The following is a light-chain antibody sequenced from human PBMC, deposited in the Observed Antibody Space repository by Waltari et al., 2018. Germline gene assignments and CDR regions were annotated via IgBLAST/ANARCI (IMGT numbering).Light chain of an antibody. V-gene: IGLV1-47*01. J-gene: IGLJ3*02. CDR1: SSNIGSNY. CDR3: AAWDDSLSGRV. CDR2: RNN. Sequence: QSVLTQPPSASGTPGQRVTISCSGSSSNIGSNYVYWYQQLPGTAPKLLIYRNNQRPSGVPDRFSCSKSGTSASLAISGLRSEDEAEYYCAAWDDSLSGRVFGGGTKLTVL.